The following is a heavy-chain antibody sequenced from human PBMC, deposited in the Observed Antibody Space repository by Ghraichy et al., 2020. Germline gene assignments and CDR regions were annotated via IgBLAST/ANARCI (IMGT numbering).Heavy chain of an antibody. V-gene: IGHV6-1*01. CDR1: GDSVSSNSAA. CDR3: ARDPWDYYYMDV. CDR2: TYFRSKWYN. J-gene: IGHJ6*03. D-gene: IGHD1-26*01. Sequence: SETLSLTCAISGDSVSSNSAAWNWIRQSPSRGLEWLGRTYFRSKWYNDYAVSVKSRITINPDTSKNQFSLQLNSVTPEDTAMYYCARDPWDYYYMDVWGKGTTVTVSS.